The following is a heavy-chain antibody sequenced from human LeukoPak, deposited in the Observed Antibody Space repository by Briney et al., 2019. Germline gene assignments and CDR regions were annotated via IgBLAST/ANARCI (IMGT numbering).Heavy chain of an antibody. CDR1: GVSISSSSYY. J-gene: IGHJ6*04. D-gene: IGHD3-10*02. V-gene: IGHV3-48*03. Sequence: PSETLSLTCTVSGVSISSSSYYWGWVRQAPGKGLEWVSYISSSGSTIYYADSVKVRFTISRDNAKNSLYLQMNSLRAEDTAVYYCAELGITMIGGVWGKGTTVTISS. CDR3: AELGITMIGGV. CDR2: ISSSGSTI.